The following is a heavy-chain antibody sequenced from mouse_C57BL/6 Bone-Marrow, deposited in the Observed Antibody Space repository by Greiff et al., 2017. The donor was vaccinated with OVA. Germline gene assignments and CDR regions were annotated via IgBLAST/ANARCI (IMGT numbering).Heavy chain of an antibody. CDR3: ATDMVTTSWWYFDV. J-gene: IGHJ1*03. V-gene: IGHV5-17*01. Sequence: DVQLQESGGGLVKPGGSLKLSCAASGFTFSDYGMHWVRQAPEKGLEWVAYISSGSSTIYYADTVKGRFTISRDNAKNTLFLQMTSLRSEDTAMYYCATDMVTTSWWYFDVWGTGTTVTVSS. CDR1: GFTFSDYG. D-gene: IGHD2-2*01. CDR2: ISSGSSTI.